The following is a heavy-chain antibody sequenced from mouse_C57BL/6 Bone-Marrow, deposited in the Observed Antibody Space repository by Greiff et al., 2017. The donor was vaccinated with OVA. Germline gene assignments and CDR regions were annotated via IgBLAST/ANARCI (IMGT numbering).Heavy chain of an antibody. V-gene: IGHV2-5*01. D-gene: IGHD2-3*01. CDR3: AKRGDGYSGGFDY. J-gene: IGHJ2*01. CDR2: LWRGGST. Sequence: VQLQQSGPGLVQPSQSLSITCTVSGFSLTSYGVHWVRQSPGKGLEWLGVLWRGGSTDYNAAFMSRLSITKDNSKSQVFFKMNSLQADDTAIYYGAKRGDGYSGGFDYWGQGTTLTVSS. CDR1: GFSLTSYG.